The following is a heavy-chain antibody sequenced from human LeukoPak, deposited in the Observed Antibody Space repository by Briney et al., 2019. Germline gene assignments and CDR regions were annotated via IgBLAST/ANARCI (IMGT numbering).Heavy chain of an antibody. CDR3: ARESGSSGYTFDY. Sequence: GGSLRLSCAASGFTFSSYWMSWVRQAPGKGLEWVANIKQDGSEKYYVDSVKGRFAISRDNAKNPLYLQMNSLRAEDTAVYYCARESGSSGYTFDYWGQGTLVTVSS. D-gene: IGHD3-22*01. CDR1: GFTFSSYW. V-gene: IGHV3-7*01. CDR2: IKQDGSEK. J-gene: IGHJ4*02.